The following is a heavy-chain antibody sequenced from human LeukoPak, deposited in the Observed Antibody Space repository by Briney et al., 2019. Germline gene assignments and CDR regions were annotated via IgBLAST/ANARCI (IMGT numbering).Heavy chain of an antibody. CDR2: VRYTGTP. CDR3: ARHVAPDMDYFDY. CDR1: GGSISGYY. J-gene: IGHJ4*02. Sequence: PSETLSLTCTVSGGSISGYYWTWIRQSPGKRPEWLAYVRYTGTPNYNPSLKSRVTISVDTSKNQFSLTLTSVTAADTAVYYCARHVAPDMDYFDYWGPETLVTVSP. V-gene: IGHV4-59*08. D-gene: IGHD2-15*01.